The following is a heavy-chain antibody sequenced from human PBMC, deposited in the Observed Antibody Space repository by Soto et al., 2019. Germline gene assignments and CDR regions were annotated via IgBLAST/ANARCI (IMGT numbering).Heavy chain of an antibody. V-gene: IGHV1-69*06. CDR1: GGTFSSYA. CDR3: ASVTYYGSGARNYYGMDV. D-gene: IGHD3-10*01. J-gene: IGHJ6*02. CDR2: IIPIFGTA. Sequence: QVQLVQSGAEVKKPGSSVKVSCKASGGTFSSYAISWVRQAPGQGLEWMGGIIPIFGTANYAQKFQGRVTITADKSTSTAYMELSSLRPEETAVYYCASVTYYGSGARNYYGMDVWGQGTTVTVSS.